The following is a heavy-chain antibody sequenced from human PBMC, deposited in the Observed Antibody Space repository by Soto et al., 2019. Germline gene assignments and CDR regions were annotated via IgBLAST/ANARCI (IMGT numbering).Heavy chain of an antibody. CDR1: GYTFTSYH. J-gene: IGHJ3*02. V-gene: IGHV1-46*01. CDR2: INPSGGST. CDR3: ARALNFCDPFDI. Sequence: ASVKVSCKASGYTFTSYHVHWVRQAPGQGLEWMGMINPSGGSTNYAQKFQGRVTMTRDTSTSTAYMELSSLRSEDTAVYYCARALNFCDPFDIWGQGTMVTVSS. D-gene: IGHD2-8*01.